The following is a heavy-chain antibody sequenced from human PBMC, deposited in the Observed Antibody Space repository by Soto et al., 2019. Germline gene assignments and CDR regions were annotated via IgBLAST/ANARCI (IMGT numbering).Heavy chain of an antibody. Sequence: VQLLESGGDLVQPGGSLRLSCAASGFSLNNFAMTWVRQAPGKGLEWVSGMTSSGDKTYYADSVKGRFIISRDNSKNMLYLQMNSLRVEDTALYYCARDCASTSCSVWHYWGQGTLVTVSS. CDR2: MTSSGDKT. V-gene: IGHV3-23*01. CDR1: GFSLNNFA. J-gene: IGHJ4*02. D-gene: IGHD2-2*01. CDR3: ARDCASTSCSVWHY.